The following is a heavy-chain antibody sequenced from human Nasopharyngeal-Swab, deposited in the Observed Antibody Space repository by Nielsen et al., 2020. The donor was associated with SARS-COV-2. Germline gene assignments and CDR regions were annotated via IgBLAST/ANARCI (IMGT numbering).Heavy chain of an antibody. V-gene: IGHV1-69*06. D-gene: IGHD2-15*01. CDR3: AGSVVVAAWGMDV. Sequence: SVKVSCKASGGTFTSYATSWARQAPGQGLEWMGGTTPIFGTANYAQRFQGRVTITADKSTSTAYMQLSSLRSEDTAVYYCAGSVVVAAWGMDVWGQGTTVTVSS. CDR1: GGTFTSYA. J-gene: IGHJ6*02. CDR2: TTPIFGTA.